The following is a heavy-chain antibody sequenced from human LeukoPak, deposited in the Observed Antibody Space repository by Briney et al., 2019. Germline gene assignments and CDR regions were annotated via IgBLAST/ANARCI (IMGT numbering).Heavy chain of an antibody. J-gene: IGHJ6*02. V-gene: IGHV4-34*01. Sequence: PSETLSLTCTVSGGSISSYYWSWIRQPPGKGLEWIGEINHSRSTNYNPSLKSRVTISVDTSKNQFSLKLSSVTAADTAVYYCARTFQGYYYYGMDVWGQGTTVTVSS. D-gene: IGHD3-16*01. CDR3: ARTFQGYYYYGMDV. CDR1: GGSISSYY. CDR2: INHSRST.